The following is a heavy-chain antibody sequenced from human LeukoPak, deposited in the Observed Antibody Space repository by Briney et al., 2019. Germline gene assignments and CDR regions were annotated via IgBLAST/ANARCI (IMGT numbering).Heavy chain of an antibody. CDR2: IYYSGST. CDR1: GGSISSSSYY. D-gene: IGHD2-2*01. V-gene: IGHV4-39*01. CDR3: ARLGPYQLLHLNWFDP. Sequence: KSSETLSLTCTVSGGSISSSSYYWGWIRQPPGKGLEWIGSIYYSGSTYYNPSLKSRVTISVDTSKNQFSLKLSSVTAADTAVYYCARLGPYQLLHLNWFDPWGQGTLVTVSS. J-gene: IGHJ5*02.